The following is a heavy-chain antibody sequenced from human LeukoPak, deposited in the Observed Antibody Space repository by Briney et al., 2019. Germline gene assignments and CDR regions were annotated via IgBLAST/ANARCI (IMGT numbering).Heavy chain of an antibody. CDR2: IKQDGSEK. D-gene: IGHD6-13*01. Sequence: PGGSLRLSCAASGFTFSSYWMSWVRQAPGKGLEWVANIKQDGSEKYYVDSVKGRFTISRDNAKNSPYLQMNSLRAEDTAVYYCARVGAAAGTGVYYYYGMDVWGQGTTVTVSS. CDR3: ARVGAAAGTGVYYYYGMDV. J-gene: IGHJ6*02. CDR1: GFTFSSYW. V-gene: IGHV3-7*01.